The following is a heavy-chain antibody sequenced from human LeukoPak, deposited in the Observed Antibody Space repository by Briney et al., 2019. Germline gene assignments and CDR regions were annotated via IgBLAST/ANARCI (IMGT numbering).Heavy chain of an antibody. Sequence: SVNVSCTASGGTFSSYAISWVRQAPGQGLEWMGGIIPIFGTANYAQKFQGRVTITADESTSTAYMELSSLRSEDTAVYYCARDSGSDSGSYYLREPGAFDIWGQGTMVTVSS. CDR2: IIPIFGTA. CDR3: ARDSGSDSGSYYLREPGAFDI. D-gene: IGHD1-26*01. V-gene: IGHV1-69*13. J-gene: IGHJ3*02. CDR1: GGTFSSYA.